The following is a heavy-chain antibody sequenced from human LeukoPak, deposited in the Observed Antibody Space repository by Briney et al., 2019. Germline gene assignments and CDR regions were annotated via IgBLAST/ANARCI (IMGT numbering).Heavy chain of an antibody. V-gene: IGHV1-2*02. D-gene: IGHD3-22*01. CDR2: INPNSGGT. CDR3: ARPQGNYYDSSGYYYNAFDI. J-gene: IGHJ3*02. CDR1: GYTFTGYY. Sequence: ASVKVSCKASGYTFTGYYMHWVRQAPGQGLEWMGWINPNSGGTNYAQKFQGRVTMTRDTSVSTAYMELSRLRSDDTAVYYCARPQGNYYDSSGYYYNAFDIWGQGTMVTVSS.